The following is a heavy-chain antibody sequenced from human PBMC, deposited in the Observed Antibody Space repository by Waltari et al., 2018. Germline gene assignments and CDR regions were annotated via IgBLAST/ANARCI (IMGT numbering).Heavy chain of an antibody. V-gene: IGHV4-4*07. CDR1: GGSISSYY. CDR3: ARSDPYGSGDLDMDV. CDR2: IYTSGST. Sequence: QVQLQESGPGLVKPSETLSLTCTVSGGSISSYYWSWIRQPAGKGLEWIGRIYTSGSTSYNPSLKSRVTMSVDTSKNQFSRKLSSVTAADTAVYYCARSDPYGSGDLDMDVWGKGTTVTVSS. J-gene: IGHJ6*03. D-gene: IGHD3-10*01.